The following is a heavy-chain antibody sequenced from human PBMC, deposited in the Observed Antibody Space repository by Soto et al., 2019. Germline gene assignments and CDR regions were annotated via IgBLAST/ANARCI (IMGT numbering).Heavy chain of an antibody. CDR1: GGSFKSGSYS. Sequence: PSETLSLTCTVSGGSFKSGSYSWSWIRQPPGKGLEWIGYVYHTGRTSYNPSLKSRVSISMDTSKNQFSLDLDSVTAADTAVYYCARQTSESAFNIWGQGTMVTVSS. D-gene: IGHD3-10*01. CDR2: VYHTGRT. J-gene: IGHJ3*02. V-gene: IGHV4-61*01. CDR3: ARQTSESAFNI.